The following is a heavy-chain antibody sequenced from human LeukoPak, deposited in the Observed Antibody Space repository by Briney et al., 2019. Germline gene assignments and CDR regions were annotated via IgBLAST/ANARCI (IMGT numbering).Heavy chain of an antibody. V-gene: IGHV3-23*01. CDR3: ARKTVEVYYGALDP. D-gene: IGHD3-3*01. Sequence: GGSLRLSCTASGFTFSTYVMTWVRQAPGKGLEWVSGMTGTGDTKYYAGSVKGRFTISRDNSKNTLYLQMNSLRAEDTAVYYCARKTVEVYYGALDPWGQGALVTVSS. CDR2: MTGTGDTK. CDR1: GFTFSTYV. J-gene: IGHJ5*02.